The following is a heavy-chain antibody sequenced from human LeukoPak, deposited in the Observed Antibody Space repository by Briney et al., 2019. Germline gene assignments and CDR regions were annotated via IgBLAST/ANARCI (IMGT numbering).Heavy chain of an antibody. CDR1: GGSISSSSYY. CDR2: IYYSGST. V-gene: IGHV4-39*07. Sequence: SETLSLTCTVSGGSISSSSYYWGWIRQPPGKGLAWIGSIYYSGSTYYNPSLKSRVTISVDTSKNQFSLKLSSVTAADTAVYYCARDRGYYYYMDVWGKGTAVTVSS. J-gene: IGHJ6*03. CDR3: ARDRGYYYYMDV.